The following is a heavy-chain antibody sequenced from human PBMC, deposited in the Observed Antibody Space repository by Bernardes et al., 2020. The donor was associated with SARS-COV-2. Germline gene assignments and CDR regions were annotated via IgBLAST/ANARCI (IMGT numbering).Heavy chain of an antibody. CDR3: AREVELLGGLDY. V-gene: IGHV3-33*08. CDR2: IWYDGSNK. J-gene: IGHJ4*02. Sequence: GGSLRLSCAASGFTFSSYGMHWVRQAPGKGLEWVAVIWYDGSNKYYADSVKGRFTISRDNSKNTLYLQMNSLRAEDTAVYYCAREVELLGGLDYWGQGTLVTVS. CDR1: GFTFSSYG. D-gene: IGHD2-15*01.